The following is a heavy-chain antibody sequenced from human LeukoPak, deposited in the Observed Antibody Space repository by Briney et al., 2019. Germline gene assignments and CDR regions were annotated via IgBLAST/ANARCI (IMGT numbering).Heavy chain of an antibody. CDR2: IRSKAYGGTT. D-gene: IGHD3-3*01. Sequence: GGSLRLSCTASGFTFGDYAMSWVRQAPGKGLEWVGFIRSKAYGGTTEYAASVKGRFTISRDDSKSIAYLQMNSLKTEDTAVYYCTTDFWRAWGQGTLVTVSS. CDR3: TTDFWRA. CDR1: GFTFGDYA. V-gene: IGHV3-49*04. J-gene: IGHJ5*02.